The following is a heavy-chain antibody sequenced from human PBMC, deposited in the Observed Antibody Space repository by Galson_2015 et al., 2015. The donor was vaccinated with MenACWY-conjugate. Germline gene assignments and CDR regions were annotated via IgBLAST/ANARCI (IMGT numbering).Heavy chain of an antibody. D-gene: IGHD3-10*01. J-gene: IGHJ6*02. CDR2: IYSDGST. CDR3: ARDSRATTVWGLNKRKTIDYYYGMDV. CDR1: GFTDSSSY. V-gene: IGHV3-53*01. Sequence: SLRLSCAVSGFTDSSSYMTWVRQAPGKGLEWVSVIYSDGSTYNADSVKGRFTISRDNSKNTVFLQMTSLRAEDTAMYYCARDSRATTVWGLNKRKTIDYYYGMDVWGQGTTVIVSS.